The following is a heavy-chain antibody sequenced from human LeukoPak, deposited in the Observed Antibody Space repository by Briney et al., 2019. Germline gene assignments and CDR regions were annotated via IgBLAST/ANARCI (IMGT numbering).Heavy chain of an antibody. Sequence: PGTSLRLSCAASGFTFSSYGMHWVRQAPGKGLEWVAVISYDGSNKYYADSVKGRFTISRDNSKNTLYLQMNSLRAEDTAVYYCAKDSTSLYRIGYYDFWSGFLLPDYWGQGTLVTVSS. CDR1: GFTFSSYG. V-gene: IGHV3-30*18. D-gene: IGHD3-3*01. CDR3: AKDSTSLYRIGYYDFWSGFLLPDY. J-gene: IGHJ4*02. CDR2: ISYDGSNK.